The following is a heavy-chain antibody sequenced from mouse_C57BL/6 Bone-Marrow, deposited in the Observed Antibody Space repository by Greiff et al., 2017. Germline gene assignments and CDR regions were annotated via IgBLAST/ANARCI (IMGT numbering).Heavy chain of an antibody. V-gene: IGHV5-6*01. CDR1: GFTFSSYG. CDR3: ANYYGSSKYYDAMDY. Sequence: EVQLVESGGDLVKPGGSLKLSCAASGFTFSSYGMSWVRQTPDKRLEWVATISSGGSYTYYPDSVKGRFTISRDNAKNTLYLQMSSLKSEDTAMYYCANYYGSSKYYDAMDYWGQGTSVTVSS. J-gene: IGHJ4*01. D-gene: IGHD1-1*01. CDR2: ISSGGSYT.